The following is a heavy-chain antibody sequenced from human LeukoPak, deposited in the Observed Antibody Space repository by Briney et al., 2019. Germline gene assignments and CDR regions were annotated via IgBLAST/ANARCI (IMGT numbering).Heavy chain of an antibody. CDR2: ISSSSYI. V-gene: IGHV3-21*01. CDR3: ARDLGRSGYYTIDAFDI. CDR1: GFTFNTYS. J-gene: IGHJ3*02. Sequence: GGSLRLSCAASGFTFNTYSMNWVRQAPGKGLEWVSPISSSSYIYYADSVKGRFTISRDNAKNSLYLQMNSLRAEDTAVYYCARDLGRSGYYTIDAFDIWGQGTMVTVSS. D-gene: IGHD3-22*01.